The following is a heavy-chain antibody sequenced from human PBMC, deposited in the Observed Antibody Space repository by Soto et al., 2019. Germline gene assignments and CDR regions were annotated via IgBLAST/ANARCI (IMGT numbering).Heavy chain of an antibody. Sequence: GASVKVSCKASGYTFTSYGISWVRQAPGQGLEWMGWISAYNGNTNYAQKLQGRVTMTTDTSTSTAYMELRSPRSDDTAVYYCARALVEYSYGPGPYYYYYGMDVWGQGTTVTVSS. V-gene: IGHV1-18*01. CDR2: ISAYNGNT. CDR1: GYTFTSYG. CDR3: ARALVEYSYGPGPYYYYYGMDV. J-gene: IGHJ6*02. D-gene: IGHD5-18*01.